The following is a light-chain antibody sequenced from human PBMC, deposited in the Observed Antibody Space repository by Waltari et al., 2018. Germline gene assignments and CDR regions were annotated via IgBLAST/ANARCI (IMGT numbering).Light chain of an antibody. J-gene: IGLJ1*01. CDR3: AAWDDSLNAYV. CDR2: SND. Sequence: QSVVTQPPSRSGAPGQRVTIFCSGGSSNIGRNTVNWYQHVPGTAPKLLIYSNDHLPSGVPDLFSGSKSGTSASLAIGGLRSEDEADYYCAAWDDSLNAYVFGSGTRAAVL. CDR1: SSNIGRNT. V-gene: IGLV1-44*01.